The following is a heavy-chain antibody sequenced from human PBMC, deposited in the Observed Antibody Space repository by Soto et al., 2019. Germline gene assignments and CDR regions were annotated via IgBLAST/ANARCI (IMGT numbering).Heavy chain of an antibody. CDR2: INPGGGST. CDR1: EYTFTSYY. CDR3: ARWFLDGLFPPYYYYMDG. Sequence: ASVKVSCKASEYTFTSYYMPWVRQAPGQGLEWMGIINPGGGSTNYVQNFQVRVTITADESTSTAYMELCSLRSEDTAVYYYARWFLDGLFPPYYYYMDGWGQGTTVTVSS. J-gene: IGHJ6*02. V-gene: IGHV1-46*01. D-gene: IGHD3-3*01.